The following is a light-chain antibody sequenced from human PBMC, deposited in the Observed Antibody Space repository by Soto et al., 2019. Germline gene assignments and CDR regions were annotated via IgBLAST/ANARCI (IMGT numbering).Light chain of an antibody. CDR2: GHN. J-gene: IGLJ2*01. V-gene: IGLV1-40*01. CDR3: HAFDSGGSGPMV. Sequence: QSVLTQPPSVSGAPGQRVTISCTGSYSNIGAGYEVHWYQQVPGTAPKLLVSGHNNRPSGVPDRSFVSKSVTTASLTNFGRQGQWKAEYYSHAFDSGGSGPMVFGVGTNVT. CDR1: YSNIGAGYE.